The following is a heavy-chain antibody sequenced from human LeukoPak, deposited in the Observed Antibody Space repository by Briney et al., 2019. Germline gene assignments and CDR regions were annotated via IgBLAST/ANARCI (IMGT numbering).Heavy chain of an antibody. CDR2: IYYSGST. V-gene: IGHV4-39*07. J-gene: IGHJ5*02. D-gene: IGHD6-13*01. Sequence: SETLSLTCTVSGGSISSSSYYWGWIRQPPGKGLEWIGSIYYSGSTYYNPSLKSRVTISVDTSKNQFSLKLSSVTAADTAVYYCTEQQPSHRGWFDPWGQGTLVTVSS. CDR3: TEQQPSHRGWFDP. CDR1: GGSISSSSYY.